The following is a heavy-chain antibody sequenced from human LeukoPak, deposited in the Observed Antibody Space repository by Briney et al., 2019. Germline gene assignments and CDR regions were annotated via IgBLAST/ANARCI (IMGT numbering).Heavy chain of an antibody. CDR3: AREGPLCSGGSCYSWDYYMDV. CDR1: GYSISSGYY. J-gene: IGHJ6*03. D-gene: IGHD2-15*01. CDR2: IYHSGKS. V-gene: IGHV4-38-2*02. Sequence: PSETLSLTCSVSGYSISSGYYWDWIRQPPGKGLEWIASIYHSGKSYYNPSLKSRVTISLDTSKNQFSLKLSSVTAADTAVYYCAREGPLCSGGSCYSWDYYMDVWGKGTTVTVSS.